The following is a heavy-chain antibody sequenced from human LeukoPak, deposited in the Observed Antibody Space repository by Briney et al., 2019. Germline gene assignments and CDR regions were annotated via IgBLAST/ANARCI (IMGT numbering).Heavy chain of an antibody. CDR2: ISYDGSNK. CDR3: AKPDTETDIVVVVAATPPFDD. Sequence: GRSLINSCAASGFTSGTYAMHWVCQAPGKGLEWVAVISYDGSNKYYADSVKGRFTISRDNSKNTLYLQINSLRAEDTAVYYCAKPDTETDIVVVVAATPPFDDWDQVTLVTVSS. CDR1: GFTSGTYA. J-gene: IGHJ4*02. D-gene: IGHD2-15*01. V-gene: IGHV3-30*18.